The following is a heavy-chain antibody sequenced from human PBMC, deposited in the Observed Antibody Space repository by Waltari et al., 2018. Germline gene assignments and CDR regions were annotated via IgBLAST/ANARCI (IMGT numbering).Heavy chain of an antibody. J-gene: IGHJ6*02. CDR3: AKSLSDPTVGGLDV. CDR2: MSGVGGTR. V-gene: IGHV3-23*04. Sequence: EVQLVESGGGLVQPGGSLRLSCEASGFTFGRSAMTWVRQVPGKGLEWLLAMSGVGGTRYYADSVQGRFIIARDPSKNTLFLQLNSLRVEDTAVYFCAKSLSDPTVGGLDVWGQGTPVTVSS. CDR1: GFTFGRSA. D-gene: IGHD1-26*01.